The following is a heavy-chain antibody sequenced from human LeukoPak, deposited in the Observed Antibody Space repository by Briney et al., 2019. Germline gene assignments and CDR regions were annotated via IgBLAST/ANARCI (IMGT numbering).Heavy chain of an antibody. J-gene: IGHJ4*02. Sequence: GGSLRLSCAASGFTFSSYSMNWVRQAPGKGLEWVSSISSSSSYIYYADSVKGRFTISRDNAKNSLYLQMNSLRAEDTAVYYCARVNIVGATFFDYWGQGTLVTVSS. CDR2: ISSSSSYI. V-gene: IGHV3-21*01. CDR3: ARVNIVGATFFDY. CDR1: GFTFSSYS. D-gene: IGHD1-26*01.